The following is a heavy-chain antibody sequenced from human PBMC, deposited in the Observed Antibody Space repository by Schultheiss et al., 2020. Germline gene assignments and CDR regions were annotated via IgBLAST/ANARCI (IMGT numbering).Heavy chain of an antibody. CDR1: GFTVSSNY. D-gene: IGHD4-17*01. Sequence: GESLKISCAASGFTVSSNYMSWVRQAPGKGLEWVSYISGGSTYYADSRKGRFTISRDNAKNTLYLQMNSLRAEDTAVYYCARDKGYGDADAFDIWGQGTMVTVSS. CDR2: ISGGST. CDR3: ARDKGYGDADAFDI. V-gene: IGHV3-66*01. J-gene: IGHJ3*02.